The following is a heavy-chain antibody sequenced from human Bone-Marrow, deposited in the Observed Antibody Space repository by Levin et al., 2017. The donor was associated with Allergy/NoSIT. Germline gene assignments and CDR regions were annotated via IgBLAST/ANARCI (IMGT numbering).Heavy chain of an antibody. CDR2: INTNTGNP. V-gene: IGHV7-4-1*02. Sequence: GGSLRLSCQASGYTFTYYAMNWVRQAPGQGLEWMGWINTNTGNPTYAQGFTGRSVFSLDTAIGTAYLQISSLKAEETAVYYRARDWGVTVVEGVKNSWGQGIMVSVSS. J-gene: IGHJ3*02. D-gene: IGHD3-10*01. CDR1: GYTFTYYA. CDR3: ARDWGVTVVEGVKNS.